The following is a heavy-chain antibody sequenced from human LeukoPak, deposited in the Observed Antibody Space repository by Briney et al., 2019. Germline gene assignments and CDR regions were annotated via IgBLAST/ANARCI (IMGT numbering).Heavy chain of an antibody. V-gene: IGHV3-30*18. CDR3: AKAYYDSSGYYYTLHY. CDR2: ISNDGSNK. D-gene: IGHD3-22*01. J-gene: IGHJ4*02. Sequence: GGSLRLSCAASGFTFSGYGMNWVRQAPGKGLEWVAVISNDGSNKYSADSVKGRFTISRDNAKNTLYLQMNSLRAEDTAVYYCAKAYYDSSGYYYTLHYWGQGTLVTVSS. CDR1: GFTFSGYG.